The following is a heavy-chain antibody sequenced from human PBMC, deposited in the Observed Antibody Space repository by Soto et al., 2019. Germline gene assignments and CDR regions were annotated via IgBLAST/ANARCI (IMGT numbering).Heavy chain of an antibody. CDR2: IYYSGST. V-gene: IGHV4-59*01. CDR3: ATARIVGATAPFDY. D-gene: IGHD1-26*01. Sequence: TSETLSLTCTVSGGSISSYYWSWIRQPPGKGLEWIGYIYYSGSTNYNPSLKSRVTISVDTSKNQFSLKLSSVTAADTAVYYCATARIVGATAPFDYWGQGTLVTAPQ. J-gene: IGHJ4*02. CDR1: GGSISSYY.